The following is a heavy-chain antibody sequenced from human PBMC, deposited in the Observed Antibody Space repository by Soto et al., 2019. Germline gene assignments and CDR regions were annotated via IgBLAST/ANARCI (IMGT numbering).Heavy chain of an antibody. CDR1: GYTFTSYA. Sequence: ASVKVSCKASGYTFTSYAMHWVRQAPGQRLEWMGWINADNGNTKYAQKFQGRVTMTTDTSASTAYMELRSLRSDDTAVYYCAREGYCSGGSCNTNFQHWGQGTLVTVPQ. J-gene: IGHJ1*01. D-gene: IGHD2-15*01. CDR3: AREGYCSGGSCNTNFQH. CDR2: INADNGNT. V-gene: IGHV1-3*01.